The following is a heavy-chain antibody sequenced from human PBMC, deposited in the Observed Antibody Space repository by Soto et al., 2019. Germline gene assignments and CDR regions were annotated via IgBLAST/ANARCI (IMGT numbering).Heavy chain of an antibody. V-gene: IGHV3-30*18. D-gene: IGHD1-20*01. CDR2: ISYDGSNK. Sequence: GGSLRLSCAASGFTFSSYGMHWVRQAPGKGLEWVAVISYDGSNKYYADSVKGRFTISRDNSKNTLYLQMNSLRAEDTAVYYCAKGGNWRAYYYYYYMDVWGKGTTVTVSS. CDR3: AKGGNWRAYYYYYYMDV. J-gene: IGHJ6*03. CDR1: GFTFSSYG.